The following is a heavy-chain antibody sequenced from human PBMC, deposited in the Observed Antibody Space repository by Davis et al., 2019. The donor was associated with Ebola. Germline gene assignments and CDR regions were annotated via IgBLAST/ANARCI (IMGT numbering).Heavy chain of an antibody. Sequence: AASVKVSCKASGYTFTSYAMHWVRQAPGQRLEWMGWINAGNGNTKYSQKFQGRVTITRDTSASTAYMELSSLRSEDTAVYYCARVGGYDFWNGYYILLGYFDLWGRGTLVTVSS. V-gene: IGHV1-3*01. CDR1: GYTFTSYA. CDR2: INAGNGNT. D-gene: IGHD3-3*01. CDR3: ARVGGYDFWNGYYILLGYFDL. J-gene: IGHJ2*01.